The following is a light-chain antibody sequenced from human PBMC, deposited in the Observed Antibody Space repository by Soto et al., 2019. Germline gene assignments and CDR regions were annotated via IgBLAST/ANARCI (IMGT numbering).Light chain of an antibody. CDR3: QSYDSSLSGSVV. CDR1: SSNIGAGYD. J-gene: IGLJ2*01. Sequence: QAVVTQPPSVSGAPGQRVTISCIGSSSNIGAGYDVHWYQHLPETAPKLLIYGNNKRPSGVPDRFSGSKSGTSASRAITGLQAEDEADYYCQSYDSSLSGSVVFGGGTKLTVL. CDR2: GNN. V-gene: IGLV1-40*01.